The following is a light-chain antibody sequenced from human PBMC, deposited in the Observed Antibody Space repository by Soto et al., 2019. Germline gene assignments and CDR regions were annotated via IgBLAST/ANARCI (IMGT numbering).Light chain of an antibody. Sequence: NFMLTQPHSVSESPGKTLSISCTRSSGSIANNYVQWYQQRPGSAPTTVIYENNKRLSGVPDSFSASTDGSSNSASLAISALQTVDEADYYCQSYDSDFVVFGGGTKLTVL. V-gene: IGLV6-57*04. J-gene: IGLJ2*01. CDR3: QSYDSDFVV. CDR1: SGSIANNY. CDR2: ENN.